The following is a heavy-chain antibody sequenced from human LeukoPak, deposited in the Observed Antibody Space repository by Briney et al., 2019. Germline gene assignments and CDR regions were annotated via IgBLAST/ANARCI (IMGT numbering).Heavy chain of an antibody. J-gene: IGHJ3*02. CDR1: GCSISSGGYS. CDR2: IYHSGST. Sequence: SETLSLTCDVSGCSISSGGYSWSWVRQAPGEGLEWGGYIYHSGSTYYNPSLQSRVTISLDRSKNQFSLQLSSMTAADTAVYYCASGNGGYDRDSFDIRGQGTMVTVSS. V-gene: IGHV4-30-2*01. D-gene: IGHD5-12*01. CDR3: ASGNGGYDRDSFDI.